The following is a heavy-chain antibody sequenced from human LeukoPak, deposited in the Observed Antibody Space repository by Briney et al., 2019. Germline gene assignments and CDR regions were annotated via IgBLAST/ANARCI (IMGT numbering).Heavy chain of an antibody. Sequence: GGSLRLSCSASGFTFSSYAMSWVRQAPGKGLEWVSAISDSGGSTYYTDSVKGRFTISRDNSKNTLYLQMNSLRAEDTAVYYCAKDQRGWLLSDYWGQGTLVTVSS. CDR2: ISDSGGST. D-gene: IGHD5-12*01. V-gene: IGHV3-23*01. J-gene: IGHJ4*02. CDR3: AKDQRGWLLSDY. CDR1: GFTFSSYA.